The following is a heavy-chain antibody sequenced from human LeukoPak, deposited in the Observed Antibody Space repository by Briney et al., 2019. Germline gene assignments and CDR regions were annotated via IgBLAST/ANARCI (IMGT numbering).Heavy chain of an antibody. CDR1: GYTFTSYG. Sequence: GASVKVSCKASGYTFTSYGISWVRQAPGQGLEWMGWISAYNGNTNYAQKLQDRVTMTTDTSTSTAYMELRSLRSDDTAVYYCARALPWYLPRAMGPTFDYWGQGTLVTVSS. D-gene: IGHD6-13*01. CDR3: ARALPWYLPRAMGPTFDY. CDR2: ISAYNGNT. J-gene: IGHJ4*02. V-gene: IGHV1-18*01.